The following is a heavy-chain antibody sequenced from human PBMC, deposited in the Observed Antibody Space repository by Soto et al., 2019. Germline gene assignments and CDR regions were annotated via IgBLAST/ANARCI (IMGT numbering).Heavy chain of an antibody. CDR3: AKGGRSSSWYEDY. J-gene: IGHJ4*02. Sequence: EVPLVESGGGLVKPGGSLSLTCAASGFTFSTYSMNWVRQAPGKGLEWVSSISDNSGYIFYADSVKGRFTISRDNAKNSLYLQMNSLRAEDTAVYYCAKGGRSSSWYEDYWGQGTLVTVSS. CDR2: ISDNSGYI. D-gene: IGHD6-13*01. V-gene: IGHV3-21*01. CDR1: GFTFSTYS.